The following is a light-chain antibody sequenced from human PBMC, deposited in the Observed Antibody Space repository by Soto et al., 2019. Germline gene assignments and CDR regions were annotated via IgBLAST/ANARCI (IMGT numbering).Light chain of an antibody. J-gene: IGLJ2*01. CDR2: DVD. V-gene: IGLV2-14*03. CDR3: CSYSGSSTIVV. Sequence: QSALTQPASVSGSPGQSITISCTGTSSDVGGYNFVSWYQQHPGKAPRLMIFDVDNRPSGVSTRFSGSKSGNTASLTISGLQAEDEADYYCCSYSGSSTIVVCGGGTKLTVL. CDR1: SSDVGGYNF.